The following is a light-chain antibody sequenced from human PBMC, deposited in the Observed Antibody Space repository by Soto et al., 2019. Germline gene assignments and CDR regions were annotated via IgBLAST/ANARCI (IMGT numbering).Light chain of an antibody. CDR3: SSYTSSSTLV. J-gene: IGLJ2*01. Sequence: QSALTQPASVSGSPGQSITMSCTGTSSDVGGYNYVSWYQQHPGKAPKLMIFDVSNRPSGVSNRFSGSKSGNTASLTISGRQAEDAADYYCSSYTSSSTLVFGGGTQLTVL. CDR1: SSDVGGYNY. V-gene: IGLV2-14*01. CDR2: DVS.